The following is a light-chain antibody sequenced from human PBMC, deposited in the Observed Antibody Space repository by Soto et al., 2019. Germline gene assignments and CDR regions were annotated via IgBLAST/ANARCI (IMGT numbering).Light chain of an antibody. CDR1: QSVSSY. V-gene: IGKV3-11*01. J-gene: IGKJ2*01. Sequence: EIVLTQSPATLSLSPGERATLSCRASQSVSSYLAWYQQKPGQAPRLLIYDASNRATGIPTRVSGSGSGTVFTLTIRCLAPDEFAVDYWQQRSCWPPYTFGQGTKLEIK. CDR2: DAS. CDR3: QQRSCWPPYT.